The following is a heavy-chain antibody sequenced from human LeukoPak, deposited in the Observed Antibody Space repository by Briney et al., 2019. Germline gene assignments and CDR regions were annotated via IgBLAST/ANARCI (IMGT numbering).Heavy chain of an antibody. CDR1: GYSFTSYY. V-gene: IGHV1-46*01. CDR3: ARSLSSSWEPSPFFDY. J-gene: IGHJ4*02. D-gene: IGHD6-13*01. Sequence: GASVKVSCKASGYSFTSYYMQWVRQAPGQGLEWMGMINPIGGSTTYAQNFQGRVTMTRDTSTSTVYMDLTSLRSEDTAVYYCARSLSSSWEPSPFFDYWGQGTLVTVSS. CDR2: INPIGGST.